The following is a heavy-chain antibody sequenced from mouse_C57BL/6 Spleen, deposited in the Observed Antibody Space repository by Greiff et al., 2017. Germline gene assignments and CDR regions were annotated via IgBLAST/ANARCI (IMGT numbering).Heavy chain of an antibody. Sequence: EVKLVESGGGLVKPGGSLKLSCAASGFTFSSYTMSWVRQTPAKRLEWVATISGGGGNTYYPDSVKGRFTISRDNAKNTLYLQMSSLRSEDTALYYCARRGLRGAMDYWGQGTSVTVAS. CDR3: ARRGLRGAMDY. V-gene: IGHV5-9*01. CDR2: ISGGGGNT. D-gene: IGHD3-1*01. CDR1: GFTFSSYT. J-gene: IGHJ4*01.